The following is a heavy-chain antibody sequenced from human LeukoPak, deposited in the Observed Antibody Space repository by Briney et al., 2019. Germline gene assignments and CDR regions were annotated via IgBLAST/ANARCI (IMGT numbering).Heavy chain of an antibody. Sequence: SQTLSLTCAISGDSVSSNSGAWNWIRQSPSRGLEWLGRTYYRSKWYNEYAVSVKSRITINPDTSKNQFSLQLSSVTPEDTAVYYCAKSQRRGSTATPLFDYWGQGTLVTVSS. V-gene: IGHV6-1*01. D-gene: IGHD3-10*01. CDR1: GDSVSSNSGA. CDR3: AKSQRRGSTATPLFDY. J-gene: IGHJ4*02. CDR2: TYYRSKWYN.